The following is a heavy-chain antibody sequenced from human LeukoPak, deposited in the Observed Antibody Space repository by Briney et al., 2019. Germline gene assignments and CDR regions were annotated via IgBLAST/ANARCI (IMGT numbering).Heavy chain of an antibody. V-gene: IGHV3-23*01. Sequence: GGSLRLSCAASGFTVSSYDMSWVRQAPGKGLEWVSGISGSGSTTKYADSVKGRFTISRDNSKNTVYLQMNSLRPGDTAIYHCAKGKYFDCSYAFEFWLQGTMITVSS. CDR2: ISGSGSTT. D-gene: IGHD3-9*01. CDR3: AKGKYFDCSYAFEF. J-gene: IGHJ3*01. CDR1: GFTVSSYD.